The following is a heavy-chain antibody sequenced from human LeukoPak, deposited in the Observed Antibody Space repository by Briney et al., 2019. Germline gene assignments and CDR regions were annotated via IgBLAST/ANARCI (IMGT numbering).Heavy chain of an antibody. V-gene: IGHV1-8*01. Sequence: ASVKVSCKASGYTFTSYDINWVRQATGQGLEWMGWMNPNSGNTGYAQKFHGRVTMNRNTSISTAYMELSSLRYEDTAVYYCARAGGYCGRISCPYYFDYWGQGSLVAVSS. CDR1: GYTFTSYD. CDR2: MNPNSGNT. D-gene: IGHD2-15*01. CDR3: ARAGGYCGRISCPYYFDY. J-gene: IGHJ4*02.